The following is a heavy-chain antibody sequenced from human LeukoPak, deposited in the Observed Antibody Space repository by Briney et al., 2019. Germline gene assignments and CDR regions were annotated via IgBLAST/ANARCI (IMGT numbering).Heavy chain of an antibody. Sequence: PSETLSLTCTVSGGSISSYYWSWIRQPPGKGLEWIGYIYYSGSTNYNPSLKSRVTISVDTSKNQFSLKLSSVTAADTAVYYCAREYYGSSGYYNDYWGQGALVTVSS. J-gene: IGHJ4*02. CDR1: GGSISSYY. CDR2: IYYSGST. D-gene: IGHD3-22*01. V-gene: IGHV4-59*01. CDR3: AREYYGSSGYYNDY.